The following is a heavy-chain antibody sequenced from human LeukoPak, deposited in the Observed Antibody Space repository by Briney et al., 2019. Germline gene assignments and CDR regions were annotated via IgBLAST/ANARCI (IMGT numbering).Heavy chain of an antibody. Sequence: ASVKVSCKASGYTFSDYPMHWLRQALGQRFEWMGWISAGNIKYSQNFQDRINITRDTSASTVNMELSSPTSADTAVYYCARVAYVMDVWGQGTTVVVSS. CDR2: ISAGNI. D-gene: IGHD2-8*01. CDR3: ARVAYVMDV. J-gene: IGHJ6*02. CDR1: GYTFSDYP. V-gene: IGHV1-3*01.